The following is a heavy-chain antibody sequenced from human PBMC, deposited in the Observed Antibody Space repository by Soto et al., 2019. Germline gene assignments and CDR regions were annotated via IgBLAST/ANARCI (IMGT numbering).Heavy chain of an antibody. J-gene: IGHJ3*02. CDR1: GFTFSSYD. V-gene: IGHV3-13*01. CDR2: IGTAGDT. Sequence: GGSLRLSCAASGFTFSSYDMHWVRQAPGKGLEWVSAIGTAGDTYYPGSVKGRFTISRENAKNSLYLQMNSLRAGDTAVYYCARRADYGDYVSPWGAFDIWGQGTMVTVSS. CDR3: ARRADYGDYVSPWGAFDI. D-gene: IGHD4-17*01.